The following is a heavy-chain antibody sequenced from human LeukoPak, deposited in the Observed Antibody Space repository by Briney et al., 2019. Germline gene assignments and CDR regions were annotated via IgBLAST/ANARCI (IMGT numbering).Heavy chain of an antibody. Sequence: PSETLSLTCTVSGGSISSSSYYWGWIRQPPGKGLEWIGSIYYSGSTYYNPSLKSRVTISVDTSKNQFSLKLSSVTAADTAAYYCARQGSGSSPPYFDYWGQGTLVTVSS. J-gene: IGHJ4*02. D-gene: IGHD6-13*01. CDR2: IYYSGST. V-gene: IGHV4-39*01. CDR1: GGSISSSSYY. CDR3: ARQGSGSSPPYFDY.